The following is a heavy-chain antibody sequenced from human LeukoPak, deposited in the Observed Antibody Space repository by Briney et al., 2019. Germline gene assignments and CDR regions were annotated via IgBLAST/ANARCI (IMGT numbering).Heavy chain of an antibody. D-gene: IGHD3-3*01. CDR3: ATRVGEYYDFWSGYWIFDY. CDR1: GYTLTELS. Sequence: ASVKVSCKVPGYTLTELSMHWVRQAPGKGLEWMGGFDPEDGETIYAQKFQGRVTMTEDTSTDTAYMELSSLRSEDTAVYYCATRVGEYYDFWSGYWIFDYWGQGTLVTVSS. V-gene: IGHV1-24*01. CDR2: FDPEDGET. J-gene: IGHJ4*02.